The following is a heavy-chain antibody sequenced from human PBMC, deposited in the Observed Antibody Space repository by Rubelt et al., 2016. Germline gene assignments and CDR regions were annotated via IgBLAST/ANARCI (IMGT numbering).Heavy chain of an antibody. CDR1: GYTFTSYA. CDR3: ARGVRWFVENY. J-gene: IGHJ4*01. D-gene: IGHD3-10*01. CDR2: ITTNTGNP. Sequence: QVQLVQSGSELKKPGASVKVSCKASGYTFTSYAMNWVRQAPGQGLEWMGWITTNTGNPPYAQSCRGRFVVSLDTSVSTADLQIISLKAEYTAVYYCARGVRWFVENYWGHGTLVTVSS. V-gene: IGHV7-4-1*02.